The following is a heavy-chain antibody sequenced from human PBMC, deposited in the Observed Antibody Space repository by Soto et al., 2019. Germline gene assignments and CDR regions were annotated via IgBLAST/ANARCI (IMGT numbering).Heavy chain of an antibody. D-gene: IGHD2-2*01. CDR1: GDSISSGDHF. CDR2: IYHSGST. V-gene: IGHV4-30-4*01. Sequence: KPSETLSLTCAVSGDSISSGDHFWSWIRQPPGKGLEWIGYIYHSGSTYYNPSLKSRVAMSVDTSGNQFSLSLSSVTAADTAVYYCARVTELGYCSGPSCRRAFDHWGQGALVTVSS. CDR3: ARVTELGYCSGPSCRRAFDH. J-gene: IGHJ4*02.